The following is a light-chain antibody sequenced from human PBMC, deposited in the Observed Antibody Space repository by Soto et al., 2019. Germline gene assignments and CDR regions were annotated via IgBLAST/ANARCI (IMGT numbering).Light chain of an antibody. CDR1: SSDVGGYNY. V-gene: IGLV2-11*01. Sequence: QSALTQPRSVSGSPGQSVSIFCTGTSSDVGGYNYVSWYQQHPGKAPKVMIYDVTKRPPGVPDRFSGSKSGNTASLTIFGLQSEDEADYYCSSYAGRYTYVFGTGTKVTVL. CDR2: DVT. CDR3: SSYAGRYTYV. J-gene: IGLJ1*01.